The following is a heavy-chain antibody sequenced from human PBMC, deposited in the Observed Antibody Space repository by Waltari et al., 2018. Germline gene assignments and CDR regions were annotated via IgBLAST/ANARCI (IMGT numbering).Heavy chain of an antibody. V-gene: IGHV2-5*01. D-gene: IGHD3-22*01. Sequence: QITLKESGPTLVKPTQTLTLTCTFSGFSLSTSGVGVGWIRQPPGKALAWLALIYWNDDKRYSPSLKSRLTITKDTSKNQVVLTMTNMDPVDTATYYCAHSQQPHIYDSSGHFDYWGQGTLVTVSS. CDR3: AHSQQPHIYDSSGHFDY. CDR2: IYWNDDK. J-gene: IGHJ4*02. CDR1: GFSLSTSGVG.